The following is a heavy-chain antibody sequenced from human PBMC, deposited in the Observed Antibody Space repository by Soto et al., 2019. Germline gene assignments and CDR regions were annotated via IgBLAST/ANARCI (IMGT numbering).Heavy chain of an antibody. J-gene: IGHJ4*02. V-gene: IGHV3-23*01. D-gene: IGHD3-3*01. CDR2: VSASGLNT. Sequence: GGSLRLSCAASGFTFSSYTMNWVRQAPGKGLEWVSGVSASGLNTDYADPVKGRFYISRDNSKNTLYLQMNSLRAEDTAVYYCAKDLRFWSGYYAFDYWGQGTLVTVSS. CDR3: AKDLRFWSGYYAFDY. CDR1: GFTFSSYT.